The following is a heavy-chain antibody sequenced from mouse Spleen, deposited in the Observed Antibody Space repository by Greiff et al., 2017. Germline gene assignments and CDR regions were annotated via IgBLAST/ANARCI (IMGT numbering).Heavy chain of an antibody. CDR1: GFTFSSYA. V-gene: IGHV5-9*04. CDR3: ARQGVHYYGYGYFDV. Sequence: EVKLVESGGGLVKLGGSLKLSCAASGFTFSSYAMSWVRQTPEKRLEWVATISSGGGNTYYPDSVKGRFTISRDNAKNTLYLQMSSLKSEDTAMYYCARQGVHYYGYGYFDVWGAGTTVTVSS. D-gene: IGHD1-2*01. CDR2: ISSGGGNT. J-gene: IGHJ1*01.